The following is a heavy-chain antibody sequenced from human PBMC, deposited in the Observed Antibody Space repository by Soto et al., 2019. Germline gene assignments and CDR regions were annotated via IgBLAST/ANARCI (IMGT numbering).Heavy chain of an antibody. Sequence: QVQLQESGPGLVKPSQTLSLTCTVSGASISSGSWSWIRQSPGKGLEWIGYIYYDGRTYYNPSLRSRITISVDTSKNQFSLILNSVTAADTAVYHCARSGVDDSTSYFWFYFDYWGPGSQVTVSS. D-gene: IGHD2-8*01. V-gene: IGHV4-30-4*01. J-gene: IGHJ4*02. CDR1: GASISSGS. CDR2: IYYDGRT. CDR3: ARSGVDDSTSYFWFYFDY.